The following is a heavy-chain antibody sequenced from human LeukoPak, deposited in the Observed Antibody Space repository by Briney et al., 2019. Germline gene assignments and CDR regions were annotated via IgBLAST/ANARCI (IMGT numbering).Heavy chain of an antibody. J-gene: IGHJ6*03. CDR3: ARVGWLVSNEIENYMDV. V-gene: IGHV1-69*13. CDR2: IIPIFGTA. Sequence: ASVKVSCKASGYTFSSYAISWVRQAPGPGLEWMGGIIPIFGTANYAQKFQGRVTITADESTSTAYMELSSLRSEDTAVYYCARVGWLVSNEIENYMDVWGKGTTVAISS. D-gene: IGHD3-22*01. CDR1: GYTFSSYA.